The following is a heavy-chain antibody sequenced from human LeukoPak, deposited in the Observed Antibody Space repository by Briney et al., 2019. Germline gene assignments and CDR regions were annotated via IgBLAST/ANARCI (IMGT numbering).Heavy chain of an antibody. CDR2: IYPGDSDT. J-gene: IGHJ4*02. CDR3: ASRKKGMATAGFDY. CDR1: GYIFTTYW. Sequence: GESLKISCKGSGYIFTTYWIGWVRQMPGKGLEWMGIIYPGDSDTRYSPSFQGHVTISADCSSSTAYLQWSSLKTSDTAIYYCASRKKGMATAGFDYWGQGTLVTVSS. V-gene: IGHV5-51*01. D-gene: IGHD5-24*01.